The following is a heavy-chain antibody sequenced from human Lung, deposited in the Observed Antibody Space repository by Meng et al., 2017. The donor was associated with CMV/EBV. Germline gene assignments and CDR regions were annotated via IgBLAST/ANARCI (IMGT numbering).Heavy chain of an antibody. CDR1: GASVSSGSYY. J-gene: IGHJ5*02. CDR2: FFNTGST. CDR3: TRNYDR. D-gene: IGHD5-24*01. Sequence: TLSLTFTVSGASVSSGSYYWSWFRQPPGRGLEWIGYFFNTGSTNYNPSLKSRVTISVDTSTNQFSLRLSSVTTADTAVYYCTRNYDRWGQGTLVTVSS. V-gene: IGHV4-61*01.